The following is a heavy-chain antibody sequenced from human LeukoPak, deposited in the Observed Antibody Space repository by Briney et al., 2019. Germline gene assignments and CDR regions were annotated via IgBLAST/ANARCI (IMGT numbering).Heavy chain of an antibody. CDR1: GYTFTGHY. V-gene: IGHV1-2*02. J-gene: IGHJ4*02. D-gene: IGHD1-26*01. CDR3: ARLVGTTDPFDY. CDR2: MNPNSDDT. Sequence: GASVKVSCKASGYTFTGHYMHWVRQAPGQGLEWMGWMNPNSDDTNYAQKFQGRVTMTRDTTISTAYMEVSRLRSDDTAVYYCARLVGTTDPFDYWGQGTLVTVSS.